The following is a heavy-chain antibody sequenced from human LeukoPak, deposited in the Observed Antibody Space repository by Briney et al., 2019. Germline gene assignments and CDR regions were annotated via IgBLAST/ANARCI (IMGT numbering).Heavy chain of an antibody. Sequence: GGSLRLSCAASGFTFSHYWITWVRQAPGKGLEWVSSISGSGGNTYYADSVEGRFTISRDNSKNTLYLQMNSLRAEDTAVYYCAKRNIGNYYYYMDVWGKGTTVTVSS. CDR1: GFTFSHYW. CDR2: ISGSGGNT. J-gene: IGHJ6*03. CDR3: AKRNIGNYYYYMDV. D-gene: IGHD1/OR15-1a*01. V-gene: IGHV3-23*01.